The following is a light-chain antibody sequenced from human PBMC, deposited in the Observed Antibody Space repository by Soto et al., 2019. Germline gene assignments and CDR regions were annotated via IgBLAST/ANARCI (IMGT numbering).Light chain of an antibody. CDR2: RTS. J-gene: IGKJ1*01. CDR3: QQYNNWPQT. V-gene: IGKV3-15*01. Sequence: EIVMTQSPATLSVSPGQIATLSFRASQSISSNLAWYQQKPGQAPRLLMFRTSSRATGFPARFSGSGSGTEFNLTISSLQSEDFAVYYCQQYNNWPQTFGQGTKVDIK. CDR1: QSISSN.